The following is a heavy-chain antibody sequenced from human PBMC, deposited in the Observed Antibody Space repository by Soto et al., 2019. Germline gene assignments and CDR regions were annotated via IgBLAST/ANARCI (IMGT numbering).Heavy chain of an antibody. CDR3: AADGKVVGLYYYGMDV. D-gene: IGHD3-22*01. V-gene: IGHV1-58*01. CDR2: IVVGSGNT. J-gene: IGHJ6*02. CDR1: GFTFTSSA. Sequence: ASVKVSCKASGFTFTSSAVQWVRQARGQRLEWRGWIVVGSGNTNYAQKFQERVTITRDMSTSTAYMELSSLRSEDTAVYYCAADGKVVGLYYYGMDVWGQGTTVTVSS.